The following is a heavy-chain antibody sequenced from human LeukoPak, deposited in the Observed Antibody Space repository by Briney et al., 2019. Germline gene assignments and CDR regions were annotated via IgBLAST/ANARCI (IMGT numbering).Heavy chain of an antibody. CDR1: GFTFSSYW. Sequence: PGGSLRLSCVASGFTFSSYWMHWVRQAPGKGLVWVSRIKSDGSTNYADSVKGRFTTSRDNAKNTVSLQMNCLRAEDTGVYFCARAPSEIGGYYPEYFRHWGQGTLVTVSS. J-gene: IGHJ1*01. CDR2: IKSDGST. V-gene: IGHV3-74*01. CDR3: ARAPSEIGGYYPEYFRH. D-gene: IGHD3-22*01.